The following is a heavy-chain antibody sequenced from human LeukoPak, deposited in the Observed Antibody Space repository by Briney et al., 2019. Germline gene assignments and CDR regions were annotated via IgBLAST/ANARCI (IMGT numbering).Heavy chain of an antibody. J-gene: IGHJ4*02. CDR1: GFTFSSYA. D-gene: IGHD1-26*01. V-gene: IGHV3-23*01. Sequence: GGSLRLSCAASGFTFSSYAMSWVRQAPGKGLEWVSAISGSGGSTYYADSVKGRFTIYRDNSKNTLYLQMNSLRAEDTAVYYCAKYTWELPYIDYWGQGTLVTVSP. CDR3: AKYTWELPYIDY. CDR2: ISGSGGST.